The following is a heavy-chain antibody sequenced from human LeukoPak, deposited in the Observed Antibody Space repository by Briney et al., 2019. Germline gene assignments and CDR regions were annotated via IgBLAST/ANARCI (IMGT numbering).Heavy chain of an antibody. CDR3: TSRPTASVDY. J-gene: IGHJ4*02. V-gene: IGHV3-73*01. Sequence: PGRTLRLSCAASGFTFSRSALHWVRQASGKGLEGVGGIRSKANSSATTYAEKVKGRFTITTDDSKNTAYLQMNSLKTEDTAVYYCTSRPTASVDYWGQGTLVTVSS. D-gene: IGHD5-18*01. CDR1: GFTFSRSA. CDR2: IRSKANSSAT.